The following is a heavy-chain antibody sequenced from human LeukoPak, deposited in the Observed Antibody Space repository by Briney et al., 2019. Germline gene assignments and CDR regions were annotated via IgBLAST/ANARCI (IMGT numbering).Heavy chain of an antibody. V-gene: IGHV3-30*18. CDR3: AKATGGSGYYYFEDAECFQH. D-gene: IGHD3-22*01. J-gene: IGHJ1*01. CDR1: GFTFSSYG. CDR2: ISFDGSNK. Sequence: PGGSLRLSCAAAGFTFSSYGMHWVRQAPGKGLEWVAVISFDGSNKYYADSVKGRFTISRDNSKNTLYLQMNSLRAEDTAVYYCAKATGGSGYYYFEDAECFQHWGQGTLVTVSS.